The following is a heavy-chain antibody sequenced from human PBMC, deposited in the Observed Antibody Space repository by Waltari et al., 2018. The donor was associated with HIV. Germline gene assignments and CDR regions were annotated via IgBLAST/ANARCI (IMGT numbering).Heavy chain of an antibody. CDR3: ARVGQWLQSQAGYDY. Sequence: EVQLVESGGGLVQSGGSLRLACAASGFNFRTYFMSWVRQAPGKGLEWVAYINEDGSQTYYVDSVKGRFTFSRDNAKKLVYLQMNSLRAEDTAVYYCARVGQWLQSQAGYDYWGQGTLVSVSP. V-gene: IGHV3-7*01. D-gene: IGHD5-12*01. CDR2: INEDGSQT. J-gene: IGHJ4*02. CDR1: GFNFRTYF.